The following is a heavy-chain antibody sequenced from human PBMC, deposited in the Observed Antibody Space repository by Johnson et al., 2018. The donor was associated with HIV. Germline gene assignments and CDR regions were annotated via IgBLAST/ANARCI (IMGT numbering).Heavy chain of an antibody. CDR3: ARVGQQSNAFDI. J-gene: IGHJ3*02. D-gene: IGHD6-13*01. CDR1: GFTFSSYA. Sequence: QVQLVASGGGVVQPGRSLRLSCAASGFTFSSYAMHWVRQAPGKGLEWVAVISSAGSNKYYVDSVKGRFTISRDNAKNSLYLQMSSLRAEDTAVYYCARVGQQSNAFDIWGQGTMVTVSS. CDR2: ISSAGSNK. V-gene: IGHV3-30*04.